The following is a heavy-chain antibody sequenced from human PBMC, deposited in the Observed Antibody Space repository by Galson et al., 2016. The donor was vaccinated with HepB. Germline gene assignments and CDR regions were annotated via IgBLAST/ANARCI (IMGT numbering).Heavy chain of an antibody. CDR3: AKELVYSSSSFYYYYGVDV. J-gene: IGHJ6*04. V-gene: IGHV3-30*18. Sequence: SLRLSCAASGFTFSSYGMHWVRQAPGKGLEWVAVISYDGSNKYYADSVKGRFTISRDNSKNTLYLQMNSLRAEDTAVYYCAKELVYSSSSFYYYYGVDVWGKGTTVTVSS. CDR1: GFTFSSYG. CDR2: ISYDGSNK. D-gene: IGHD6-6*01.